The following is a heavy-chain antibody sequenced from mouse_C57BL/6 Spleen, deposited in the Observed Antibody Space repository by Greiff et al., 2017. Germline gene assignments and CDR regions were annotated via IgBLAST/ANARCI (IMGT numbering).Heavy chain of an antibody. D-gene: IGHD1-1*01. CDR3: AISYYYGGSYYAMDY. V-gene: IGHV1-22*01. CDR1: GYSFTDYN. Sequence: VQLQQSGPELVKPGASVKMSCKASGYSFTDYNMHWVKQSHGKSLEWIGYINPNNGGTSYNQKFKGKATLTVNKSSSTAYMELRSLTSEDSAVYYCAISYYYGGSYYAMDYWGQGTSVTVSS. J-gene: IGHJ4*01. CDR2: INPNNGGT.